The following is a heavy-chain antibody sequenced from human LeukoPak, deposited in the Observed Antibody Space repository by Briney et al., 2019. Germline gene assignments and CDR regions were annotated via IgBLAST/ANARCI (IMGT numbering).Heavy chain of an antibody. CDR2: FDPEDGET. V-gene: IGHV1-24*01. CDR3: ATEVTSYQRGYSYGYWFDP. CDR1: GYTLIELS. J-gene: IGHJ5*02. Sequence: ASVKVSCKVSGYTLIELSMHWVRQAPGKGLEWMGGFDPEDGETIYAQKFQGRVTMTEDTSTDTAYMELSSLRSEDTAVYYCATEVTSYQRGYSYGYWFDPWGQGTLVTVSS. D-gene: IGHD5-18*01.